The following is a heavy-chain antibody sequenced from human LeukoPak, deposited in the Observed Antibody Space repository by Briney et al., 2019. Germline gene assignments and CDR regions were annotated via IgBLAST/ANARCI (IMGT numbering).Heavy chain of an antibody. J-gene: IGHJ4*02. Sequence: SETLTLTCTVSGGSISSYYWSWIRQPAGKGLEWIGRIYTSGSTNYNPSLKSRVTMSVDTSKNQFSLKLSSVTAADTAVYYCARDISSGWFFDYWGQGTLVTVSS. V-gene: IGHV4-4*07. CDR1: GGSISSYY. D-gene: IGHD6-19*01. CDR3: ARDISSGWFFDY. CDR2: IYTSGST.